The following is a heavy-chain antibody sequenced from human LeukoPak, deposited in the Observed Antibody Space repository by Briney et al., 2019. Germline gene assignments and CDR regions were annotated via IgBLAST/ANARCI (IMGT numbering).Heavy chain of an antibody. CDR1: GGTFSSYA. D-gene: IGHD5-12*01. Sequence: SVKVSCKASGGTFSSYAISWVRQAPGQGLEWMGGIIPIFGTANYAQKFQGRVTMTRDTSISTAYMELSRLRSDDTAVYYCARALRLSVDIVATAPDYWGQGTLVTVSS. CDR2: IIPIFGTA. CDR3: ARALRLSVDIVATAPDY. J-gene: IGHJ4*02. V-gene: IGHV1-69*05.